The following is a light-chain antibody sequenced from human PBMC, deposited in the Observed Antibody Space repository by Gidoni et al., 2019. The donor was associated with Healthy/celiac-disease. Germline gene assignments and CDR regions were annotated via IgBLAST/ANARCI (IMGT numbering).Light chain of an antibody. Sequence: DIQMTQSPSSLSASVGDRVTITCRASQSISSYLNCYQHKPGKAPKLRIYAASSLQSVVPSRFSGSGSVTDFTLTIISLQLADFATYYCQQSYSTPCTFGQWTKVEIK. J-gene: IGKJ1*01. CDR2: AAS. CDR3: QQSYSTPCT. V-gene: IGKV1-39*01. CDR1: QSISSY.